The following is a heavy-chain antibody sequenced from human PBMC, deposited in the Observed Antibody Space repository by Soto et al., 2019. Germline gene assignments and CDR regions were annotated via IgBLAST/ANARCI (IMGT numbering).Heavy chain of an antibody. CDR2: ITGSGTTI. J-gene: IGHJ5*02. Sequence: EVQLVESGGGLVQPGRSLRLSCAASGFTFSRSEMNWVRQAPGKGLEWVSYITGSGTTIRYADSVKGRFTISRDNAQNSLFLQMKSLTAEDTALYYCARGNWGPTASGFDPWRQGTLVTVSS. D-gene: IGHD2-21*02. CDR3: ARGNWGPTASGFDP. CDR1: GFTFSRSE. V-gene: IGHV3-48*03.